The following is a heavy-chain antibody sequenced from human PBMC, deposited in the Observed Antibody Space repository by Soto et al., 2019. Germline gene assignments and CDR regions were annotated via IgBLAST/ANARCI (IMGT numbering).Heavy chain of an antibody. J-gene: IGHJ6*02. CDR3: ARLEVQLVGHYYYYGMDV. CDR2: IYYSGST. CDR1: GGSISSGGYS. D-gene: IGHD6-6*01. Sequence: SETLSLTCTVSGGSISSGGYSWSWVRQSPGKGLEWIGSIYYSGSTYYNPSLKSRVTISVDTSKNQFSLKLSSVTAADTAVYYCARLEVQLVGHYYYYGMDVWGQGTTVTVSS. V-gene: IGHV4-39*01.